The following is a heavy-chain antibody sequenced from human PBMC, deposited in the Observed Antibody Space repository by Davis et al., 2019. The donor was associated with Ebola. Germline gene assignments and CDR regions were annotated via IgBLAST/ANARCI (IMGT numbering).Heavy chain of an antibody. Sequence: GGSLRLSCAVSGFTFSSYSMNWVRQAPGKGLEWVAVIWYDGSNKYYADSVKGRFTISRDNSKNTLYLQMNSLRAEDTAVYYCARGLMKLGPFGYWGQGTLVTVSS. D-gene: IGHD7-27*01. CDR3: ARGLMKLGPFGY. CDR2: IWYDGSNK. J-gene: IGHJ4*02. CDR1: GFTFSSYS. V-gene: IGHV3-33*08.